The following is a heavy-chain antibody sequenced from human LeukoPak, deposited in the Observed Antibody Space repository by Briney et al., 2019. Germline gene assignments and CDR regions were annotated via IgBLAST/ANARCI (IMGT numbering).Heavy chain of an antibody. Sequence: GASVKVSCKASGYTFTSYAMHWVRQAPGQRLEWMGWINAGNGNTKYSQEFQGRVTITRDTSASTAYMELSSLRAEDTAVYYCARDPLDYYDSSGYYYTYWGQGTLVTVSS. J-gene: IGHJ4*02. V-gene: IGHV1-3*03. CDR2: INAGNGNT. CDR3: ARDPLDYYDSSGYYYTY. D-gene: IGHD3-22*01. CDR1: GYTFTSYA.